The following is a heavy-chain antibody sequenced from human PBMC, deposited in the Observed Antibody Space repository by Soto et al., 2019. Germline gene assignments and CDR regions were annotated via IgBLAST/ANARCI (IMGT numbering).Heavy chain of an antibody. V-gene: IGHV5-51*01. J-gene: IGHJ3*02. CDR2: NYPGDSDT. Sequence: GESLTMSCKASGYSFTNYWIGSVRPMPGKGLAWVGINYPGDSDTRYSPSFQSQVTISADKSINTAYLQWSNLKASDIAMYYCARHVSAFDIWGEGTMVTV. CDR1: GYSFTNYW. CDR3: ARHVSAFDI.